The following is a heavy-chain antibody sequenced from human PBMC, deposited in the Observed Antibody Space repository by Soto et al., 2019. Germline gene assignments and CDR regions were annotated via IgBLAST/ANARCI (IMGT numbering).Heavy chain of an antibody. D-gene: IGHD2-15*01. CDR2: IYYSGST. V-gene: IGHV4-39*01. CDR1: GGSISSSSYY. Sequence: PSETLSLTCTVSGGSISSSSYYWGWIRQPPGKGLEWIGSIYYSGSTYYNPSLKSRVTISVDTSKNQFSLKLSSVTAADTAVYYCARAVVTKYDYWGKGTLVTVSS. CDR3: ARAVVTKYDY. J-gene: IGHJ4*02.